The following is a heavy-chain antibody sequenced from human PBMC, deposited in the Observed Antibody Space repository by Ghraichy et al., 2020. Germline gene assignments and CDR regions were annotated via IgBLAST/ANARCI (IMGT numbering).Heavy chain of an antibody. J-gene: IGHJ3*02. CDR1: GASISSGGYY. V-gene: IGHV4-61*02. Sequence: SETLSLTCTVSGASISSGGYYWTWIRQPAGKGLEWIGRMHTSGSTRYNPSLKSRVTLSVDASKNQFSLKVISVTATDTAVYYCAREFCRGACSLGLDSFDTWGQGTMVTVSS. CDR2: MHTSGST. CDR3: AREFCRGACSLGLDSFDT. D-gene: IGHD2-21*01.